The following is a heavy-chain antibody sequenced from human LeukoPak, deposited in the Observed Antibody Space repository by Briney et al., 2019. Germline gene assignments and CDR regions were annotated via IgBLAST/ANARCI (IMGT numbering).Heavy chain of an antibody. CDR3: ARVQWDYGGNFYVGY. D-gene: IGHD4-23*01. J-gene: IGHJ4*02. CDR2: INHSGST. CDR1: GGSFSGYD. Sequence: SETLSLTCAVYGGSFSGYDWSWIRQPPGKGLEWIGEINHSGSTNYNPSLKSRVTISVDTSKNQFSLQLSSVTAADTAVYYCARVQWDYGGNFYVGYWGQGTLVTVSS. V-gene: IGHV4-34*01.